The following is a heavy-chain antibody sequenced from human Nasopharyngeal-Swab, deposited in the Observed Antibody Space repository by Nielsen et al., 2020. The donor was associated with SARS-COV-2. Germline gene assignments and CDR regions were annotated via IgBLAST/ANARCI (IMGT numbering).Heavy chain of an antibody. Sequence: GGSLRLSCAASGFTFSTYGMHWVRQAPGKGLEWVSVIYSGGSSTYYADSVKGRFTISRDNSKNTLYLQMNSLRAEDTAVYYCAKFFGIESYYYYGMDVWAKGPRSPSP. CDR1: GFTFSTYG. D-gene: IGHD2/OR15-2a*01. J-gene: IGHJ6*02. CDR2: IYSGGSST. V-gene: IGHV3-23*03. CDR3: AKFFGIESYYYYGMDV.